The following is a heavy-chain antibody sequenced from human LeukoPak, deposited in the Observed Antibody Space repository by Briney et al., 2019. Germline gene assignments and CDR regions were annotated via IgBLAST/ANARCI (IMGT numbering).Heavy chain of an antibody. J-gene: IGHJ3*02. CDR2: IYAGDSTS. CDR3: ARPGDSAGYFYGVADM. V-gene: IGHV5-51*01. D-gene: IGHD3-22*01. Sequence: GESLEISCKGSGYSFTSYWIAWVRQMSGKGLEWMGMIYAGDSTSRYSPSFQGQGTMSVDKSISTAYLQWNSLKASDTAIYYCARPGDSAGYFYGVADMWGQGTVVTVSS. CDR1: GYSFTSYW.